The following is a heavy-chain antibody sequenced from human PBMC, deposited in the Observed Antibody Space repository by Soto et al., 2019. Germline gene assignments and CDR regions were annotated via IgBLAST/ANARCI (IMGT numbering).Heavy chain of an antibody. D-gene: IGHD3-22*01. CDR1: GFTFSTYA. CDR3: ASYYYFNSGSLRNFDY. V-gene: IGHV3-23*01. J-gene: IGHJ4*02. CDR2: ISAGGGST. Sequence: PGGSLRLSCAASGFTFSTYAMSWVRQAPGEGLECVSTISAGGGSTYYADSVRGRFTISRDNSQNTLYLQMHSLRAEDAAVYYCASYYYFNSGSLRNFDYWGQGTLVTVSS.